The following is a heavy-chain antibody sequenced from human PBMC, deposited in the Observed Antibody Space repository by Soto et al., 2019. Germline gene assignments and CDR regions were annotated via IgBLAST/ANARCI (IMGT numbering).Heavy chain of an antibody. CDR2: IDYRGST. CDR1: AGSISSSSYF. J-gene: IGHJ4*02. Sequence: QLQLQESGPGLVKPSETLSLTCTVSAGSISSSSYFSGWIRQPPGKGLEWIGTIDYRGSTSYNPSLKSRVTISVDTSKNQFSLTLSSVTXADXXXXXXXXXLYHSRGYYYVPYWGQGTXVXX. D-gene: IGHD3-22*01. CDR3: XXXLYHSRGYYYVPY. V-gene: IGHV4-39*01.